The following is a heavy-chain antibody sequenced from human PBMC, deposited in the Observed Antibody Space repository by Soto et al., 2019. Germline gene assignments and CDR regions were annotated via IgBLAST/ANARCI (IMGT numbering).Heavy chain of an antibody. CDR2: ISGSGGST. Sequence: PGGSLRLSCAASGFTFSSYAMSWVRQAPGKGLEWVSAISGSGGSTYYADSVKGRFTISRDNSKNTLYLQMNSLRAEDTAVCYCAKDINYYDSSGYYPQSYAFDXWGQGTMVTVSS. V-gene: IGHV3-23*01. J-gene: IGHJ3*02. CDR1: GFTFSSYA. D-gene: IGHD3-22*01. CDR3: AKDINYYDSSGYYPQSYAFDX.